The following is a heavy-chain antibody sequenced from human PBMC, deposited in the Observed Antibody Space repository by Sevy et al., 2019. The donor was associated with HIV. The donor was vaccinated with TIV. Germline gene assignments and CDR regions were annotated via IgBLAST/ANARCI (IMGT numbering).Heavy chain of an antibody. Sequence: SETLSLTCIVSGGSIRSSLYYWGWIRQPPGKGLEWIATLYYTGSIYYNPSLRTRLTISADSSQNQFSLKLSSVTAADTALYFCARTQGGSTDGGDSSSYYYEGDHHFDLWGQGLLVTVSS. D-gene: IGHD3-22*01. J-gene: IGHJ4*02. V-gene: IGHV4-39*01. CDR3: ARTQGGSTDGGDSSSYYYEGDHHFDL. CDR1: GGSIRSSLYY. CDR2: LYYTGSI.